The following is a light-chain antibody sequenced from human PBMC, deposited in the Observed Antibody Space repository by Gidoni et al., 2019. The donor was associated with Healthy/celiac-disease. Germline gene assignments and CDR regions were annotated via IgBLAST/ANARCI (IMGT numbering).Light chain of an antibody. CDR2: EVS. CDR3: SSYAGSNNWV. J-gene: IGLJ3*02. Sequence: QSALTQPPSASGSPGQSVTISCTGTSSDVGGYNYVSRYHQHPGKAPKLMIYEVSKRPSGVPDRFSGSKSGNTASLTVSGLQAEDEADYYCSSYAGSNNWVFGGGTKLTVL. CDR1: SSDVGGYNY. V-gene: IGLV2-8*01.